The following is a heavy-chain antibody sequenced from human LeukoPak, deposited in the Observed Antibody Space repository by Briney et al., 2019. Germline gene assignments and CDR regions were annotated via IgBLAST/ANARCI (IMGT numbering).Heavy chain of an antibody. CDR2: IYSVGTT. Sequence: GGSCRLSFAASGFTVSSNYMSGGGQAPGKGLDGVSVIYSVGTTYYADPVKGRFTISRDNSKNTLYLQMNSLRAEDTAVYYCARDGPGTGNFDYWGQGTLVTVSS. CDR3: ARDGPGTGNFDY. V-gene: IGHV3-66*01. CDR1: GFTVSSNY. J-gene: IGHJ4*02. D-gene: IGHD1-14*01.